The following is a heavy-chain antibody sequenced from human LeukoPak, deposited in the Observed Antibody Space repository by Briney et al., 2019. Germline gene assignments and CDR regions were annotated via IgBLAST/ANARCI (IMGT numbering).Heavy chain of an antibody. CDR2: ISYDGSNK. CDR3: AKDRWVYGSGRATDY. CDR1: GFTFSSYG. D-gene: IGHD3-10*01. V-gene: IGHV3-30*18. J-gene: IGHJ4*02. Sequence: GGSLRLSCAASGFTFSSYGMHWVRQAPGKGLEWVAVISYDGSNKYYADSVKGRFTISRDNSKNTLYLQMNSLRAEDTAVYYCAKDRWVYGSGRATDYWGQGTLVTVSS.